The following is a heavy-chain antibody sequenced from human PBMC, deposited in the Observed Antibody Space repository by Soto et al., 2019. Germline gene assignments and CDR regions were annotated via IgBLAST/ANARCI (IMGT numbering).Heavy chain of an antibody. CDR1: WFTLCSYA. J-gene: IGHJ1*01. CDR3: ASDNLAGQGAFEL. D-gene: IGHD6-19*01. CDR2: ISGSGGST. V-gene: IGHV3-23*01. Sequence: GGPLRLSCAAYWFTLCSYALSWVRPAPGKGLEWVSAISGSGGSTYHAESVKGRFTISRDNSKNTLYLQMNSLRAEDTTLQYCASDNLAGQGAFELWGQGTPVNVSS.